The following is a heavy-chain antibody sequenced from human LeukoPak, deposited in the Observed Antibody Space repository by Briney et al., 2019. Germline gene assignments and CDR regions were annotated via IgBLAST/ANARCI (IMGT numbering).Heavy chain of an antibody. V-gene: IGHV1-18*01. Sequence: SVKVSCKASGYTFTSYGISWVRQAPGQGLEWMGWISAYNGNTNYAQKLQGRVTMTTDTSTSTAYMELRSLRSDDTAVYYCARLKYYGSSGYYLGTPPDAFDIWGQGTMVTVSS. D-gene: IGHD3-22*01. CDR1: GYTFTSYG. J-gene: IGHJ3*02. CDR2: ISAYNGNT. CDR3: ARLKYYGSSGYYLGTPPDAFDI.